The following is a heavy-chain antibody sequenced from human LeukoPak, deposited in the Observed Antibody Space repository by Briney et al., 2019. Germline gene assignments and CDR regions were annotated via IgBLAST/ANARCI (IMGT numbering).Heavy chain of an antibody. CDR1: GFTFDDYA. J-gene: IGHJ3*02. CDR3: ARPGLAYCGGDCYSGGAFDI. D-gene: IGHD2-21*02. CDR2: ISWNSGSI. V-gene: IGHV3-9*01. Sequence: GRSLRLSCAASGFTFDDYAMHWVRQAPGKGLEWVSGISWNSGSIGYADSVKGRFTISRDNAKNSLYLQMNSLRAEDTAMYYCARPGLAYCGGDCYSGGAFDIWGQGTMVTVSS.